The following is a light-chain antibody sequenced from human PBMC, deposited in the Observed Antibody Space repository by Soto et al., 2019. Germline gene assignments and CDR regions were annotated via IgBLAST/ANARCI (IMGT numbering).Light chain of an antibody. CDR2: GAS. CDR1: QSVSSSY. J-gene: IGKJ3*01. V-gene: IGKV3-20*01. Sequence: DIVLTQSPGTLSLSPGERATLSCRASQSVSSSYLAWYQQKPGQAPRLLIYGASSSATGIPDRFSGSGSGTDFTLTISRLEPEDFAVYYCQQYGNSLFTFGPGTKVDIK. CDR3: QQYGNSLFT.